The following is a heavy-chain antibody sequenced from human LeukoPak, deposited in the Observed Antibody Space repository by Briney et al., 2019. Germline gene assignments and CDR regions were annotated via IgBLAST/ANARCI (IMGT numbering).Heavy chain of an antibody. D-gene: IGHD3-10*01. J-gene: IGHJ4*02. CDR1: GFTFDDYA. CDR2: ISWNSGSI. CDR3: AKAVWLTMVRGHFDY. V-gene: IGHV3-9*01. Sequence: GGSLRLSCAASGFTFDDYAMHWVRQAPGKGLGWVSGISWNSGSIGYADSVKGRFTISRDNAKNSLYLQMNSLRAEDTALYYCAKAVWLTMVRGHFDYWGQGTLVTVSS.